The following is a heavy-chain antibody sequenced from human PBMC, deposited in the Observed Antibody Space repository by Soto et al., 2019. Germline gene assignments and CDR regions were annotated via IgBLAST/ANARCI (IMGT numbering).Heavy chain of an antibody. D-gene: IGHD3-10*01. Sequence: PGGSLRLSCAASGFTFSSYSMHWVRQAPGKGLEWVAVISYDGSNKYYADSVKGRFTISRDNSKNTLYLQMNSLRAEDTAVYYCAKDSASYYGSGSYFYQNWFDPWGQGT. CDR3: AKDSASYYGSGSYFYQNWFDP. CDR2: ISYDGSNK. J-gene: IGHJ5*02. CDR1: GFTFSSYS. V-gene: IGHV3-30*18.